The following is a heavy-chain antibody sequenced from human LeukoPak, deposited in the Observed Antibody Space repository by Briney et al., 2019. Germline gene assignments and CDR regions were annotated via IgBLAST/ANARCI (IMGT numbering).Heavy chain of an antibody. V-gene: IGHV1-69*06. CDR1: GGTFSSYA. CDR2: IIPIFGTA. J-gene: IGHJ6*03. CDR3: ARAVVPAADYYYYYMDV. D-gene: IGHD2-2*01. Sequence: SVKVSCKASGGTFSSYAISWVRQAPGQGLEWMGGIIPIFGTANYAQKFQGRVTITADKSTSTAYMELSSLRSEDTAVYYCARAVVPAADYYYYYMDVWGKGTTVTVSS.